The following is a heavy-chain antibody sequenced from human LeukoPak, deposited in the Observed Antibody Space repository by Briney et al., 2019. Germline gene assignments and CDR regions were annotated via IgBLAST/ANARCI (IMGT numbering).Heavy chain of an antibody. D-gene: IGHD6-19*01. J-gene: IGHJ4*02. CDR3: ARKTYSSGWRVPIDS. CDR2: IYDSGST. CDR1: GGSFSGYY. V-gene: IGHV4-59*01. Sequence: SETLSLTCAVYGGSFSGYYWSWIRQPPGKGLEWIGYIYDSGSTNYNPSLRSRLTISVDTSKNQFSLKLTSVTAADTAVYYCARKTYSSGWRVPIDSWGRGTLVTVSS.